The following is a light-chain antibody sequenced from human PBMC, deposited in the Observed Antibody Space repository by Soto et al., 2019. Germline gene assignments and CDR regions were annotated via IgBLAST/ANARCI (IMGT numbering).Light chain of an antibody. CDR1: QDISKW. CDR3: QEAYSFPVT. Sequence: DIQMTQSPSSVSASVGDRVTITCRASQDISKWIAWYQQKPGRAPKLLIHTASTIQREVPSRFSVSGSGTDFTLTISSLQPEDFATYYCQEAYSFPVTFGLGTRRRL. CDR2: TAS. V-gene: IGKV1D-12*01. J-gene: IGKJ5*01.